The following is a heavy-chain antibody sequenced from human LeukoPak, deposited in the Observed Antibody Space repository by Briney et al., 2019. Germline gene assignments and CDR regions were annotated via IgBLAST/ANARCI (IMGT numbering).Heavy chain of an antibody. Sequence: GASVKVSCKASGYTFTTYAMHWVRQAPGQRLEWMGWINGDNGNTKYSQKFQGRVTITRDTSAYTAYMELRSLSSADTAVYFRARAPYDILTGYSLNWFDPWGQGTLVTVSS. V-gene: IGHV1-3*01. CDR1: GYTFTTYA. J-gene: IGHJ5*02. D-gene: IGHD3-9*01. CDR3: ARAPYDILTGYSLNWFDP. CDR2: INGDNGNT.